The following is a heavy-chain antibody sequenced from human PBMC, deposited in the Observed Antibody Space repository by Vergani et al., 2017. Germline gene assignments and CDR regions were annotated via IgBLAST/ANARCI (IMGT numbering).Heavy chain of an antibody. D-gene: IGHD5-18*01. J-gene: IGHJ4*02. CDR2: ISYDGSNK. CDR3: AKDRRGYSYGSFDY. Sequence: QVQLVESGGGVVQPGRSLRLSCAASGFTFSSYGMHWVRQAPGKGLEWVAVISYDGSNKYYADSVKGRFTISRDNSKNTLYLQMNSLRAEDTAVYYCAKDRRGYSYGSFDYWGQGTLVTVSS. CDR1: GFTFSSYG. V-gene: IGHV3-30*18.